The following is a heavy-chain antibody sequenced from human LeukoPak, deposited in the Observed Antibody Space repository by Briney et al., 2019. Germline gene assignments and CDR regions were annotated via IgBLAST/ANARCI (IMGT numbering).Heavy chain of an antibody. J-gene: IGHJ6*02. Sequence: GGSLRLSCAASGFTFSSYAMHWVRQAPGKGLEWVSYISSSGSTIYYADSVKGRFTISRDNAKNSLYLQMNSLRAEDTAVYYCARLPVAARHNYYYGMDVWGQGTTVTVSS. CDR2: ISSSGSTI. CDR3: ARLPVAARHNYYYGMDV. CDR1: GFTFSSYA. V-gene: IGHV3-48*04. D-gene: IGHD6-6*01.